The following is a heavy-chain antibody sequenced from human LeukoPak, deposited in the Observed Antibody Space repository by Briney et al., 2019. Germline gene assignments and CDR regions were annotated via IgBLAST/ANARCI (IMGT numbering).Heavy chain of an antibody. CDR3: ARQRITMVRGVIAWFDP. D-gene: IGHD3-10*01. V-gene: IGHV4-34*01. CDR2: INHSGST. J-gene: IGHJ5*02. CDR1: GGSFSGYY. Sequence: SETLSLTCAVYGGSFSGYYWSWIRQPPGKGLEWIGEINHSGSTNYNPSLKSRVTISVGTSKNQFSLKLSSVTAADTAVYYCARQRITMVRGVIAWFDPWGQGTLVTVSS.